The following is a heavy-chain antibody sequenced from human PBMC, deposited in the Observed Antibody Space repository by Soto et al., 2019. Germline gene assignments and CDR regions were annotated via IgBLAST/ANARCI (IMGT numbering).Heavy chain of an antibody. Sequence: SETLSLTCTVSGGSISSYYWSWIRQPPGKGLEWIWYIYYSGSTNYNPSLKSRVTISVDTSKNQFSLKLSSVTAADTAVYYCARGKLGYCSSTSCYTNYYYYYMDVWGKGTTVTVSS. V-gene: IGHV4-59*01. CDR1: GGSISSYY. J-gene: IGHJ6*03. CDR2: IYYSGST. CDR3: ARGKLGYCSSTSCYTNYYYYYMDV. D-gene: IGHD2-2*02.